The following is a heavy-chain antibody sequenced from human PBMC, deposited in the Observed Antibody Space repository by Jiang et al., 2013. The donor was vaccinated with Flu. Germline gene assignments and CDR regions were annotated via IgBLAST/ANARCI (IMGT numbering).Heavy chain of an antibody. D-gene: IGHD6-13*01. V-gene: IGHV4-39*07. Sequence: WGWIRQPPGKGLEWIGSIYYSGSTYXNPSLKSRVTISVDTSKNQFSLKLSSVTAADTAVFYCARITPTSSWYAGAFDIWGQGTMVTVSS. CDR3: ARITPTSSWYAGAFDI. CDR2: IYYSGST. J-gene: IGHJ3*02.